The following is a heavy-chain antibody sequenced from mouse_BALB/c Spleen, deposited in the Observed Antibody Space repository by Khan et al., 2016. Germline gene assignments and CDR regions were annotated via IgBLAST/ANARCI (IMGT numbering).Heavy chain of an antibody. V-gene: IGHV3-2*02. J-gene: IGHJ2*01. CDR3: ARTARIKY. D-gene: IGHD1-2*01. CDR2: ISYSGST. CDR1: GYSITSGYG. Sequence: EVQLQESGPGLVKPSQSLSLTCTVTGYSITSGYGWNWIRQFPGNKLEWMGYISYSGSTNYTPSLKSRISITQDTSNNQFFLHLNSVTTADTATYYCARTARIKYWGQGTTLTVSS.